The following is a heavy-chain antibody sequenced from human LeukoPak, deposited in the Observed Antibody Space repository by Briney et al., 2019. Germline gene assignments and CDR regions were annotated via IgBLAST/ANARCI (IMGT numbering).Heavy chain of an antibody. D-gene: IGHD6-6*01. J-gene: IGHJ6*03. V-gene: IGHV3-21*01. CDR3: ARSVRRGYYYYYYMDV. Sequence: GGSLRLSCAASGFTFSSYSMNWVRQAPGKGLEWVSSISSSSSYIYYADSVKGRFTISRDNAKNSLYLQMNSLRAEDTAVYYCARSVRRGYYYYYYMDVWGKGTTVTVSS. CDR1: GFTFSSYS. CDR2: ISSSSSYI.